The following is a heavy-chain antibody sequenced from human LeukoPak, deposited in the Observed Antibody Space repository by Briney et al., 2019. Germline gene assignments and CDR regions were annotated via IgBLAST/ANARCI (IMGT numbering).Heavy chain of an antibody. J-gene: IGHJ4*02. D-gene: IGHD3-16*01. CDR1: GGSISSGSYS. V-gene: IGHV4-61*02. Sequence: PSETLSLTCTVSGGSISSGSYSWSWIRQPAGKGLEWIGRIYTSGSTNYNPSLKSRVTISVDTSKNQFSLKLSSVTAADTAVYYCARVGSAGGYFDYWGQGTLVTVSS. CDR2: IYTSGST. CDR3: ARVGSAGGYFDY.